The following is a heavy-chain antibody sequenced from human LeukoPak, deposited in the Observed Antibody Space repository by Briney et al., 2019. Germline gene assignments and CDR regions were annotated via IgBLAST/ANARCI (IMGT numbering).Heavy chain of an antibody. V-gene: IGHV3-11*04. J-gene: IGHJ4*02. Sequence: GESLRLSCAASGFTFSDYYMSWIRQAPGKGLEWVSYISSSGSTIYYADSVKGRFTISRDNAKNSLYLQMNSLRAEDTAVYYCARDRVLHAPFDYWGQGTLVTVSS. CDR3: ARDRVLHAPFDY. D-gene: IGHD2/OR15-2a*01. CDR1: GFTFSDYY. CDR2: ISSSGSTI.